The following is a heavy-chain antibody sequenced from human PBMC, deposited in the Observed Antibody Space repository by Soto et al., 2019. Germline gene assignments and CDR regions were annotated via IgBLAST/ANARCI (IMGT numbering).Heavy chain of an antibody. CDR2: IYYSGST. CDR3: ARDRGYDILTGYYKANWFDP. D-gene: IGHD3-9*01. J-gene: IGHJ5*02. CDR1: GGSISSYY. Sequence: SETLSLTCTVSGGSISSYYCSWIRQPPGKGLEWIGYIYYSGSTNYNPSLKSRVTISVDTSKNQFSLKLSSVTAADTAVYYCARDRGYDILTGYYKANWFDPWGQGTLVTVSS. V-gene: IGHV4-59*01.